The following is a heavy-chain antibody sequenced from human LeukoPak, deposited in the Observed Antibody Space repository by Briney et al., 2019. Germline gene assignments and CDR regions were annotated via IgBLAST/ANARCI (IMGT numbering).Heavy chain of an antibody. Sequence: SETLSLTCTVSGGSISSTDYYWAWIRQPPGKGLGWIGAIFYNGKTFYNPSLENRVTMSVDSSKNQFSLKLSSVTAADTAVYYCARRSGRTPNYFDPWGQGTLVTVSS. CDR2: IFYNGKT. J-gene: IGHJ5*02. CDR1: GGSISSTDYY. D-gene: IGHD6-25*01. V-gene: IGHV4-39*01. CDR3: ARRSGRTPNYFDP.